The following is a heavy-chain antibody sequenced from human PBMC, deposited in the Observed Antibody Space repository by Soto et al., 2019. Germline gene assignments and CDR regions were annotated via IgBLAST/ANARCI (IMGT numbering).Heavy chain of an antibody. V-gene: IGHV5-10-1*01. Sequence: GDSLNVSWQASGYNFVTYWIHWVLHLPGKGLEWLGRIDPADSLATYHPSFEHHVRISTDKSVNTAYLHWNTRQASDTGIYYCARPTIFAVIIDYDLDLSGQATSVTVSS. CDR1: GYNFVTYW. D-gene: IGHD3-3*01. CDR3: ARPTIFAVIIDYDLDL. J-gene: IGHJ6*02. CDR2: IDPADSLA.